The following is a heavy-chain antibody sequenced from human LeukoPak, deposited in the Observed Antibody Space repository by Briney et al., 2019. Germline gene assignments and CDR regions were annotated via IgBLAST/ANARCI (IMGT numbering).Heavy chain of an antibody. Sequence: PSETLSLTCSVSGGSISSYYWSWIRQSPGKGLEWIGYIYNSGTTDYNPSLKSRVSISVDTSKNKFSLQMSSVTAADTAVYYCAREGYSYGSQFDYWGQGTLVTVSS. D-gene: IGHD5-18*01. CDR2: IYNSGTT. J-gene: IGHJ4*02. V-gene: IGHV4-59*01. CDR3: AREGYSYGSQFDY. CDR1: GGSISSYY.